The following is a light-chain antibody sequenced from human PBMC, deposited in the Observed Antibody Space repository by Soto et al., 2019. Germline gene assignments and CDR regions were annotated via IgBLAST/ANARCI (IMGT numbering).Light chain of an antibody. Sequence: EIVMPQSPATLPVSPGARATLSCRTSQDVSNNLAWYQQKPGQAPGLLMYGASTRATSIPDRFSGSGSGTEFTLTISNLQSEDFAVYYCEQYNNWPPMYTFGQGNKLEIK. CDR3: EQYNNWPPMYT. J-gene: IGKJ2*01. V-gene: IGKV3-15*01. CDR2: GAS. CDR1: QDVSNN.